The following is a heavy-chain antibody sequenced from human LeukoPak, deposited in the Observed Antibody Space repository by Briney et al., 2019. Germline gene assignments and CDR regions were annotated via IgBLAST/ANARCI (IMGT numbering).Heavy chain of an antibody. CDR1: GFTVSSTY. CDR3: ARESPYYYDSPDAFDI. Sequence: GGSLRLSCAASGFTVSSTYMSWVRQAPGKGLEWVANIKEDGSEKYYVDSVKGRFTISRDNAKNSLYLQMNSLRAEDTAVYYCARESPYYYDSPDAFDIWGQGTMVTVSS. J-gene: IGHJ3*02. D-gene: IGHD3-22*01. V-gene: IGHV3-7*03. CDR2: IKEDGSEK.